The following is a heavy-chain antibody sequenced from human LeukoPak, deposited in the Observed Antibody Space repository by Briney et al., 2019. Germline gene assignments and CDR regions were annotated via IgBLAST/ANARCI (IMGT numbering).Heavy chain of an antibody. D-gene: IGHD4-17*01. J-gene: IGHJ4*02. V-gene: IGHV4-34*01. CDR2: INHSGSA. CDR3: ARGQGTVTTH. Sequence: SETLSLTCAVSGGSFSGYYWTWIRQPPGKGLEWIGEINHSGSANYNPSLKSRVTISLDTSKNQFSLNLSSVTAADTALYYCARGQGTVTTHWGQGTLVTFSS. CDR1: GGSFSGYY.